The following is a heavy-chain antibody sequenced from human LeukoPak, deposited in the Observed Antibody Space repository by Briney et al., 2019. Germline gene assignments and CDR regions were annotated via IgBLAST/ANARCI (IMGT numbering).Heavy chain of an antibody. CDR3: ASEGGPYRPLDY. J-gene: IGHJ4*02. Sequence: SETLSLTCGVSGGSISSTNWWTWVRQPPGEGLEWIGEVHLSGRTNYNPSLESRVTMSVDMSENHISLKLTSVTAADTAVYYCASEGGPYRPLDYSGQGTLVTVSS. CDR1: GGSISSTNW. CDR2: VHLSGRT. V-gene: IGHV4-4*02.